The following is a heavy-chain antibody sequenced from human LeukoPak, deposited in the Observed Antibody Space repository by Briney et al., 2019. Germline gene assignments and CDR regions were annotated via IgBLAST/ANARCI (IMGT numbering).Heavy chain of an antibody. D-gene: IGHD6-13*01. CDR1: GDSISTYY. CDR2: ILYTGNT. CDR3: AREPALRTMAAANSIDS. J-gene: IGHJ4*02. V-gene: IGHV4-59*01. Sequence: PSETLSLTCTVSGDSISTYYWSWIRQSPEKGLEWIGYILYTGNTNYNPSLKSRVTISIDTSKKQFSLNLSSVTAADTAVYYCAREPALRTMAAANSIDSWGQGTLVTVSS.